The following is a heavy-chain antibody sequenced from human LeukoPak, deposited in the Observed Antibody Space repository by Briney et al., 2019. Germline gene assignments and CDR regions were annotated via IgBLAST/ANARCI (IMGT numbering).Heavy chain of an antibody. CDR2: IYYSGST. Sequence: SETLSLTCTVSGGSISSSYWSWIRQPPGEGLGWVGYIYYSGSTTYNPSLKSRVTLSVDTSKNQFSLKLSYVTAADTAVYHCARVGRRGYYFDYWGQGTLVTVSS. V-gene: IGHV4-59*01. J-gene: IGHJ4*02. D-gene: IGHD3-10*01. CDR3: ARVGRRGYYFDY. CDR1: GGSISSSY.